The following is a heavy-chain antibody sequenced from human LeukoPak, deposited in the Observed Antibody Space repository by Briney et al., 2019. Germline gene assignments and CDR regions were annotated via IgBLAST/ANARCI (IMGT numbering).Heavy chain of an antibody. CDR3: ARGGPAAGRFDY. D-gene: IGHD6-13*01. CDR2: IYSGGST. V-gene: IGHV3-66*01. Sequence: GGSLRLSCAASGFIVSSNYMSWVRQAPGKGLEWVSVIYSGGSTYYADSVKGRFTISRDNSKNTLYLQMNSLRAEDTAVYYCARGGPAAGRFDYWGQGTLVTVSS. J-gene: IGHJ4*02. CDR1: GFIVSSNY.